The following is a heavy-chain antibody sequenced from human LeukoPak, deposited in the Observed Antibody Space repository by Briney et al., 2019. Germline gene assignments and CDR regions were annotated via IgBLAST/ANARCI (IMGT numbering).Heavy chain of an antibody. V-gene: IGHV3-7*01. CDR1: GFTFSSFW. D-gene: IGHD3-22*01. CDR2: IKQDGSEE. J-gene: IGHJ4*02. CDR3: ARWEGNGYYFDY. Sequence: GGSLRLSCAASGFTFSSFWMSWVRQAPGKGLEWVANIKQDGSEEYYVGSVKGGFTISRDNGKNSLYLQMNSLRAEDTAVYDCARWEGNGYYFDYRGQGTLVTVSS.